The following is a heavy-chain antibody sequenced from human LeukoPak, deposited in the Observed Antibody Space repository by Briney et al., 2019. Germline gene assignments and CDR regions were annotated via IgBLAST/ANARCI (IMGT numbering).Heavy chain of an antibody. CDR2: IRYDGSNK. V-gene: IGHV3-30*02. J-gene: IGHJ4*02. D-gene: IGHD3-22*01. CDR3: AKAGRDTRYYYDSSGYCDY. Sequence: GGSLRLSCAASGFTFSSYGMHWVRQAPGKGLEWVAFIRYDGSNKYYADSVKGRFTISRDNSKNTLYLRMNSLRAEDTAVYYCAKAGRDTRYYYDSSGYCDYWGQGTLVTVSS. CDR1: GFTFSSYG.